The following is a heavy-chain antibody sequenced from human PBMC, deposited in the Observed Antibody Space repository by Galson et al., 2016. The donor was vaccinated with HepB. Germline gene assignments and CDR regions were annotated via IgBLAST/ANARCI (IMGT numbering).Heavy chain of an antibody. CDR1: GYILSELS. D-gene: IGHD2-8*01. J-gene: IGHJ6*02. CDR2: FDPEHGET. CDR3: TTARFCTDGFGPYHYAMDV. V-gene: IGHV1-24*01. Sequence: SVKVSCKVSGYILSELSMHWVRQSPGKGLEWMGGFDPEHGETHYAQKFQGRVTMTEDTSTDTTYMELRRLKYEDTAVYYCTTARFCTDGFGPYHYAMDVWGQGTTVTVSS.